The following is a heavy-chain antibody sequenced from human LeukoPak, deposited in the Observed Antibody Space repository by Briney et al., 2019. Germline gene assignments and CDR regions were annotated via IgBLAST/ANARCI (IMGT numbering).Heavy chain of an antibody. CDR3: AKAPGYRSFLDY. CDR2: IRYDGSNK. V-gene: IGHV3-30*02. CDR1: GFTFNNYG. J-gene: IGHJ4*02. Sequence: GGSLRLSCAASGFTFNNYGMHWVRQAPGKGLEWVAFIRYDGSNKYYADSVQGRFTISRDNSKNTLYLQMNSLRTEDTAVYYCAKAPGYRSFLDYWGQGTLVIVSS. D-gene: IGHD6-13*01.